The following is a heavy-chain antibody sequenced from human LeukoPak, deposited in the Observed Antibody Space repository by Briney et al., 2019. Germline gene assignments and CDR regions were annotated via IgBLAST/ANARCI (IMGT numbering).Heavy chain of an antibody. CDR3: ARKTYDFWSGYYAYYYYYMDV. CDR2: IKQDGSEK. Sequence: QPGGSLRLSCAASGFTFSSYWMSWVRQAPGKGLEWVANIKQDGSEKYYVDSVKGRFTISRDNAKNSLYLQMSSLRAEDTAVYYCARKTYDFWSGYYAYYYYYMDVWGKGTTVTVSS. V-gene: IGHV3-7*01. J-gene: IGHJ6*03. CDR1: GFTFSSYW. D-gene: IGHD3-3*01.